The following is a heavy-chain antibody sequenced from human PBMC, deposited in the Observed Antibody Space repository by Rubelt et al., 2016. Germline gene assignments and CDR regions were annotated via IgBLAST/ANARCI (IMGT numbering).Heavy chain of an antibody. CDR3: ARDHSGSYSFDF. CDR1: GFIFSNYW. D-gene: IGHD1-26*01. CDR2: INQDGSEK. V-gene: IGHV3-7*01. J-gene: IGHJ4*02. Sequence: EMQLVESGGGLVQPGGSLRLSCAASGFIFSNYWMHWVRQTPGKGLEWVANINQDGSEKYYVASVTGRFTISRDNAKNSLYLQMSSLTYGDTAVYYCARDHSGSYSFDFWGQGTLVTVSS.